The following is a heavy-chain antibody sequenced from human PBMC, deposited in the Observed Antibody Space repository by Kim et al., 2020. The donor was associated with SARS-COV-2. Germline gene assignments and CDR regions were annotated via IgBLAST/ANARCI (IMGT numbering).Heavy chain of an antibody. V-gene: IGHV3-9*01. D-gene: IGHD1-26*01. Sequence: GGSLRLSCAASGFTFSNYAMHWVRQAPGKGLEWVSCITWNSNDKDYADSVKGRFTISRDNAKNSLYLQMDSLRPEDTALYYCAKDSSGSIDYWCQGALVT. CDR2: ITWNSNDK. CDR1: GFTFSNYA. J-gene: IGHJ4*02. CDR3: AKDSSGSIDY.